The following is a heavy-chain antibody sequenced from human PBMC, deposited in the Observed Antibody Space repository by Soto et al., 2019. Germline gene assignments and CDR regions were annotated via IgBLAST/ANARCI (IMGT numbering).Heavy chain of an antibody. CDR3: ARLSSGITGNENWFDP. CDR1: GYSFTSYW. D-gene: IGHD1-20*01. CDR2: IYPGDSDT. Sequence: PGESLKISCKGSGYSFTSYWIGWVRQMPRKGLEWMGIIYPGDSDTRYSPSFQGQVTISADKSISTAYLQWSSLKASDTALYYCARLSSGITGNENWFDPWGQGTLVTVSS. J-gene: IGHJ5*02. V-gene: IGHV5-51*01.